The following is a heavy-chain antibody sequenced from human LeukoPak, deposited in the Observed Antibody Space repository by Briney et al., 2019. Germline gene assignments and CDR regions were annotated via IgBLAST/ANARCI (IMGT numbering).Heavy chain of an antibody. Sequence: GGSLTLSCAASGFTLSSYAMSWVRQAPGKGLEWVSAISGSGGSTFYADSVKGRFTMSRDNSKNTLYLQMNSLRAEDTAVYYCAKEASYCTNGVCYSRIFDTWGQGTLVTVSS. CDR1: GFTLSSYA. V-gene: IGHV3-23*01. D-gene: IGHD2-8*01. CDR3: AKEASYCTNGVCYSRIFDT. J-gene: IGHJ5*02. CDR2: ISGSGGST.